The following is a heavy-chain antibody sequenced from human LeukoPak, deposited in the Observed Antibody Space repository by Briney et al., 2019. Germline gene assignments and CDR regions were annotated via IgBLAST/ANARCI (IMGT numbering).Heavy chain of an antibody. CDR2: IKQDGSEK. Sequence: PGGSLRLSCAASGFTFNTYWMSWVRQAPGKGLEWVANIKQDGSEKYYVDSVKGRFTISRDNGKKSLYLQMNSLRAEDTAVYYCARRAGAYSHPYDYWGQGTLVSVSS. D-gene: IGHD4/OR15-4a*01. CDR3: ARRAGAYSHPYDY. V-gene: IGHV3-7*03. J-gene: IGHJ4*02. CDR1: GFTFNTYW.